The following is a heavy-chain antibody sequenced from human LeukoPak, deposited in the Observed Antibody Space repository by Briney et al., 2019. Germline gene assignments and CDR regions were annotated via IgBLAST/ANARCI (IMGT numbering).Heavy chain of an antibody. D-gene: IGHD6-13*01. CDR1: GFTFSSYG. CDR3: AKEGSQYASSWFDY. J-gene: IGHJ4*02. Sequence: GGSLKLSCEASGFTFSSYGMQWVRQAPGMGPEWVSVISHDGTVTHYADSVKGRFTISRDSSTNTLHLQMDSLRTEDTAVYYCAKEGSQYASSWFDYWGQGTLVTVSS. V-gene: IGHV3-30*18. CDR2: ISHDGTVT.